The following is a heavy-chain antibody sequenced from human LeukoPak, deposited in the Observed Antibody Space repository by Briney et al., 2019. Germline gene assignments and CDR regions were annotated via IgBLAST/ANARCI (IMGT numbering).Heavy chain of an antibody. Sequence: GGSLRLSCAASGFTFSSYAMSWVRQAPGKGLEWVANIKQDGSEKYYVDSVKGRFTISRDNAKNSLYLQMNSLRAEDTAVYYCARDADDYSNWFDPWGQGTLVTVSS. J-gene: IGHJ5*02. D-gene: IGHD4-11*01. CDR1: GFTFSSYA. CDR2: IKQDGSEK. CDR3: ARDADDYSNWFDP. V-gene: IGHV3-7*01.